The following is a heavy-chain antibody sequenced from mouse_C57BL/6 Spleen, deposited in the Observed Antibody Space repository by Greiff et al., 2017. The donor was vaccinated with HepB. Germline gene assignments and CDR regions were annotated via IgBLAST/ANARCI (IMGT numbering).Heavy chain of an antibody. J-gene: IGHJ4*01. CDR1: GYAFSSSW. CDR3: AVDYGSSYDYAIDY. D-gene: IGHD1-1*01. V-gene: IGHV1-82*01. Sequence: VQLQQSGPELVKPGASVKISCKASGYAFSSSWMNWVKQRPGKGLEWIGRIYPGDGDANYNGKFKGKATLTADKSSSTAYMQLSSLTSEDSAVYFCAVDYGSSYDYAIDYWGQGTSVTVSS. CDR2: IYPGDGDA.